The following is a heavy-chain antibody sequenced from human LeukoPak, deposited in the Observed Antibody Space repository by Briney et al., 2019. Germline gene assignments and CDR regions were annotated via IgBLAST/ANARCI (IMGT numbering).Heavy chain of an antibody. V-gene: IGHV4-59*01. CDR2: IYSSGST. CDR3: ARVSIVGATTIDY. J-gene: IGHJ4*02. CDR1: GGSISNYY. D-gene: IGHD1-26*01. Sequence: PSETLSLTCTVSGGSISNYYWSWIRQPPGKGLEWIGYIYSSGSTNYNPSLKSRVTISVDTSKNQFSLKLSSVTAADTAVYYCARVSIVGATTIDYWGQGTLVTVSS.